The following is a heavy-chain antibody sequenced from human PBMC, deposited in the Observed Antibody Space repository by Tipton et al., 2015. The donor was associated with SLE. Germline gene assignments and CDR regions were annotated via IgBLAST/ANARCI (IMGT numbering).Heavy chain of an antibody. Sequence: SLRLSCAASGFTFSGSAMHWVRQASGKGLEWVGRIRSKANSYATAYAASVKGRFTIFRDDSKNTAYLQMNSLKTEDTAVYYCTGTYCGGDCYPGYFQHWGQGTLVTVSS. V-gene: IGHV3-73*01. CDR1: GFTFSGSA. CDR3: TGTYCGGDCYPGYFQH. CDR2: IRSKANSYAT. J-gene: IGHJ1*01. D-gene: IGHD2-21*01.